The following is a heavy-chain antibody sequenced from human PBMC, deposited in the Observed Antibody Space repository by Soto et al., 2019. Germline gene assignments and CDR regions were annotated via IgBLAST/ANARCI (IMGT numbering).Heavy chain of an antibody. Sequence: GGSLRLSCAASGFTFSSYSMNWVRQAPGKGLEWVSYISSSSSTIYYADSVKGRFTISRDNAKNSLYLQMNSLRAEDTAEYYCAKEVWSGPMDVWGQGTTVTVSS. J-gene: IGHJ6*02. V-gene: IGHV3-48*01. CDR3: AKEVWSGPMDV. CDR1: GFTFSSYS. D-gene: IGHD3-3*01. CDR2: ISSSSSTI.